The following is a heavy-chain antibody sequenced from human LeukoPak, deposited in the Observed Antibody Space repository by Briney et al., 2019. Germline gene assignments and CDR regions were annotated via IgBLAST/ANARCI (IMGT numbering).Heavy chain of an antibody. D-gene: IGHD3-22*01. J-gene: IGHJ4*02. CDR1: GFTFSSYA. CDR3: ARVKLHYDSSGYYYY. Sequence: GGSLRLSCAASGFTFSSYAMHWVRQAPGKGLEWVAVISYDGSNKYYADSVKGRFTISRDNSKNTLYLQMNSLRAEDTAVYYCARVKLHYDSSGYYYYWGQGTLVIVSS. V-gene: IGHV3-30-3*01. CDR2: ISYDGSNK.